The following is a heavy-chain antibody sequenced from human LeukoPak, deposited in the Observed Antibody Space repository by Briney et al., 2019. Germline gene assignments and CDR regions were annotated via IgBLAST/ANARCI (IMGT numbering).Heavy chain of an antibody. CDR1: GFTFSSYG. V-gene: IGHV3-72*01. D-gene: IGHD6-19*01. CDR2: SRNRANSHTT. CDR3: TRDGGSSGNTAFDI. Sequence: PGGSLRLSCAASGFTFSSYGMHWVRQAPGKGLEWIGRSRNRANSHTTEYAASVKGRFTVSRDDSGNLMYLQMNSLKIEDTAVYFCTRDGGSSGNTAFDIWGQGTEVTVSS. J-gene: IGHJ3*02.